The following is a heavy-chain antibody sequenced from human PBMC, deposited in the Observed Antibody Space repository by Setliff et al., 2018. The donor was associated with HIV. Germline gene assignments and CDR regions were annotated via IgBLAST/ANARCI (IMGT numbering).Heavy chain of an antibody. J-gene: IGHJ2*01. V-gene: IGHV4-4*09. Sequence: PSETLSLTCTVSGGSISSYYWSWIRQPPGKGLEWIGYIYTSGSTNYNPSLKSRVNISVDTSKNQFSLKLSSVTAADTAVYYCARGMVVAAGWYFDLWGRGTLVTVSS. CDR1: GGSISSYY. D-gene: IGHD2-15*01. CDR2: IYTSGST. CDR3: ARGMVVAAGWYFDL.